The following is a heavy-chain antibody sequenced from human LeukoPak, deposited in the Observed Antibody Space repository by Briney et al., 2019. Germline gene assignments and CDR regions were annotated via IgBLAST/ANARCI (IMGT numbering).Heavy chain of an antibody. D-gene: IGHD3-3*01. J-gene: IGHJ4*02. CDR2: IRYDGTID. CDR3: ARETGTIFGVVIHLWGFDY. V-gene: IGHV3-30*02. CDR1: GLTFSSYG. Sequence: PGGSLRLSCATSGLTFSSYGMHWVRQAPGKGLEWVAFIRYDGTIDSYVESVKGRFTISRDNSKNMLYLQMNSLRGDDTAVYYCARETGTIFGVVIHLWGFDYWGQGTLVTVSS.